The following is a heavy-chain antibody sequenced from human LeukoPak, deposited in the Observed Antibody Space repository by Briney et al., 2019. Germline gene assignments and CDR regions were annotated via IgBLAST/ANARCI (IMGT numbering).Heavy chain of an antibody. D-gene: IGHD5-24*01. J-gene: IGHJ4*02. Sequence: ASVKVSCKAFGYTFTSNYMHWVRQAPGQGPEWMGVISPSGGSTTYAQKFQGRVTLTRDMSTSTAYMELRSLRSDDTAVYYCARDVDSQEFGYNLFDYWGQGTLVTVSS. V-gene: IGHV1-46*01. CDR2: ISPSGGST. CDR1: GYTFTSNY. CDR3: ARDVDSQEFGYNLFDY.